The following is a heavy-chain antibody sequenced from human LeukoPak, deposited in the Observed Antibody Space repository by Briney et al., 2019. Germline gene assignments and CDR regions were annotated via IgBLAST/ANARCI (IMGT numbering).Heavy chain of an antibody. CDR2: ISSSSGYT. Sequence: GGSLRLSCAASGFTFSDYYMSWTRQAPGKGLEWVSYISSSSGYTNYADSVKGRFTISRDNAKNSLYLQMNSLRAEDTAVYYCARGGVAAAVTNNDYWGQGTLVTVSS. CDR3: ARGGVAAAVTNNDY. CDR1: GFTFSDYY. D-gene: IGHD6-13*01. J-gene: IGHJ4*02. V-gene: IGHV3-11*06.